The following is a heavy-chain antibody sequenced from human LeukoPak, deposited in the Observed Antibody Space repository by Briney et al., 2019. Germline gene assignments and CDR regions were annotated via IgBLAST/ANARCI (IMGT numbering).Heavy chain of an antibody. Sequence: GGSLRLSCAASGFTFSSHWMSYVRQAPGKGLEWVADIKQGGGEKYYVDSVKGRFTISRDNGKNSLYLQMNSLRAEDTAVYYCARGPSYGDRSDFLDYWGQGTLVTVSS. D-gene: IGHD4/OR15-4a*01. CDR3: ARGPSYGDRSDFLDY. CDR1: GFTFSSHW. CDR2: IKQGGGEK. J-gene: IGHJ4*02. V-gene: IGHV3-7*01.